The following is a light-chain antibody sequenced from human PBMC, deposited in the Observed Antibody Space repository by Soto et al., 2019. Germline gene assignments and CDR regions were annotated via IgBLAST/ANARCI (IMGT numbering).Light chain of an antibody. CDR1: TSNIGTNP. V-gene: IGLV1-44*01. CDR3: ATWDDSLNGYI. CDR2: GDD. J-gene: IGLJ1*01. Sequence: QSVLTQPPSASGTPGQRVTMSCSGGTSNIGTNPVNWYQQPPGTAPKLLMYGDDQRPSGVPDRFSSSKSGTSASLAISGLQSEDETDYYCATWDDSLNGYIFGTGTKLTVL.